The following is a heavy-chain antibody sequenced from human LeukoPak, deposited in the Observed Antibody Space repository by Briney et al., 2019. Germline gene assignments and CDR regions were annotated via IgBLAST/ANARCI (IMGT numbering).Heavy chain of an antibody. D-gene: IGHD6-19*01. J-gene: IGHJ3*02. Sequence: GGSLRLSCAASGFTFSSYAMHWVRQAPGKGLEWVAVISYDGSNKYYADSVEGRFTISRDNSKNTLYLQMNSLRAEDTAVYYCAGEIAVAGTWKAFDIWGQGTMVTASS. CDR3: AGEIAVAGTWKAFDI. CDR2: ISYDGSNK. V-gene: IGHV3-30-3*01. CDR1: GFTFSSYA.